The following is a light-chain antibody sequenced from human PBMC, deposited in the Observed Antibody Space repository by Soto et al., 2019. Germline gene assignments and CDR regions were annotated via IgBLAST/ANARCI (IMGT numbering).Light chain of an antibody. CDR2: EGS. V-gene: IGLV2-23*01. CDR3: CSYAGSSILYVL. CDR1: SSDVGSYNL. Sequence: QSALTQPASVSGSPGQSITISCTGTSSDVGSYNLVSWYQQHPGKAPKLMIYEGSKRPSGVSNRFSGSKSGNTASLTISGLQAEDEADYYCCSYAGSSILYVLFGGGTKLTVL. J-gene: IGLJ2*01.